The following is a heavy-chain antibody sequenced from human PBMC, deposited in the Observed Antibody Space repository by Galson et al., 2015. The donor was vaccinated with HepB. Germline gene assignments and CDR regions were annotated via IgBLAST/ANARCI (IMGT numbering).Heavy chain of an antibody. CDR2: ISSSSSYI. CDR1: GFTFSSYS. D-gene: IGHD1-1*01. V-gene: IGHV3-21*01. J-gene: IGHJ6*02. CDR3: ARDGEYNWTPEGMLYYYGMDV. Sequence: SLRLSCAASGFTFSSYSMNWVRQAPGKGLEWVSSISSSSSYIYYADSVKGRFTISRDNAKNSPYLQMNSLRAEDTAVYYCARDGEYNWTPEGMLYYYGMDVWGQGTTVTVSS.